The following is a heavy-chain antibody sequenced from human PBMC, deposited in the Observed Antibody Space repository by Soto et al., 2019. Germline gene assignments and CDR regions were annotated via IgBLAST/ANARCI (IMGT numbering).Heavy chain of an antibody. V-gene: IGHV4-4*02. CDR3: ARARATIAAAAIFDC. CDR1: GGSISTSNW. CDR2: VYRTGST. Sequence: QVQLQESGPGLVKPSGTLSLTCAVSGGSISTSNWWSWVRHPPGKGLEWIGEVYRTGSTNYNPSLESRLTISVDKSKNQFSLKLTSVTAADTAVYYCARARATIAAAAIFDCWGQGTLVTVSS. J-gene: IGHJ4*02. D-gene: IGHD6-13*01.